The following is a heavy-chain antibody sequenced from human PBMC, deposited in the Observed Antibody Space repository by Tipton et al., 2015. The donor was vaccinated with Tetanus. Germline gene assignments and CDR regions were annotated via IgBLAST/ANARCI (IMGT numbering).Heavy chain of an antibody. CDR3: VRGRGLGAYSFGFEY. Sequence: SGLVKPSQTLSLTCNVSGGLITTGGYSWGWIRQPPGQGLEWLGYIYQTDSTCYNLSVRSRLTLSLQRSKNQVSLKLSSVTAADAAVYYCVRGRGLGAYSFGFEYWGQGALVTVSS. V-gene: IGHV4-30-2*01. D-gene: IGHD5-12*01. J-gene: IGHJ4*02. CDR2: IYQTDST. CDR1: GGLITTGGYS.